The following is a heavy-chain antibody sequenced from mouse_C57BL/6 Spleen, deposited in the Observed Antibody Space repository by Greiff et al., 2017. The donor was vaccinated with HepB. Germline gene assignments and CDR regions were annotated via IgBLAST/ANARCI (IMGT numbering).Heavy chain of an antibody. J-gene: IGHJ1*03. V-gene: IGHV5-17*01. D-gene: IGHD1-1*01. CDR2: ISSGSSTI. CDR3: ARPGGYYYGSSYRYFDV. CDR1: GFTFSDYG. Sequence: EVQVVESGGGLVKPGGSLKLSCAASGFTFSDYGMHWVRQAPEKGLEWVAYISSGSSTIYYADTVKGRFTISRDNAKNTLFLQMTSLRSEDTAMYYCARPGGYYYGSSYRYFDVWGTGTTVTVSS.